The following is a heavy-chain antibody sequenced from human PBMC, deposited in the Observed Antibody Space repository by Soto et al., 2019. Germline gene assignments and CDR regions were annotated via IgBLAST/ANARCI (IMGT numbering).Heavy chain of an antibody. CDR2: IYYSGST. CDR1: GGSVSSGSYY. V-gene: IGHV4-61*01. J-gene: IGHJ6*02. Sequence: SETLSLTCTVSGGSVSSGSYYWSWIRQPPGKGLEWIGYIYYSGSTNYNPSLKSRVTISVDTSKNQFSLKLSSATAADTAVYYCATDFWRGNPYYGMDVWGQGTTVTVSS. D-gene: IGHD3-3*01. CDR3: ATDFWRGNPYYGMDV.